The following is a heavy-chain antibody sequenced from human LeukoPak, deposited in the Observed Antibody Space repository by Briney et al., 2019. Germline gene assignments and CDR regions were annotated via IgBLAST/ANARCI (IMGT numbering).Heavy chain of an antibody. CDR1: GGSISSYY. CDR3: ARWGMGNWFDP. CDR2: IYYSGST. V-gene: IGHV4-59*01. J-gene: IGHJ5*02. D-gene: IGHD3-16*01. Sequence: SETLSLTCTVSGGSISSYYWSWIRQPPGKGLEWIGYIYYSGSTNYNPSLKSRVTISVDTSKNQFSLKLSSVTAADTAVYYCARWGMGNWFDPWGQGTLVTVSS.